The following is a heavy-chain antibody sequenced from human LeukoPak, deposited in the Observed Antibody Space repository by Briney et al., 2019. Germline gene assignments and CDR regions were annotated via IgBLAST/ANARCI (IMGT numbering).Heavy chain of an antibody. Sequence: ASVKVPCKASGYTFTSYYMHWVRQAPGQGLEWMGIINPSGGSTSYAQKFQGRVTMTRDTSTSTVYMELSSLRSEDTAVYYCASSGSGSDDFDYWGQGTLVTVSS. D-gene: IGHD3-10*01. CDR1: GYTFTSYY. CDR2: INPSGGST. V-gene: IGHV1-46*01. J-gene: IGHJ4*02. CDR3: ASSGSGSDDFDY.